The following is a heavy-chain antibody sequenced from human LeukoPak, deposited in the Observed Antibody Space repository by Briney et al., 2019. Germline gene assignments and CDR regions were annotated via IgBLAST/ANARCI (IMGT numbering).Heavy chain of an antibody. Sequence: PGGSLRLSCAASGFTFKNSWVSWVRQAPGKGLEWVANIKQDGGEKYYVDSVKGRFTISRDNSKNTLYLQMSGLRGEDTAVYYCAGAPWELTDYYYMDVWGKGTTVTVFS. V-gene: IGHV3-7*01. CDR3: AGAPWELTDYYYMDV. J-gene: IGHJ6*03. CDR1: GFTFKNSW. CDR2: IKQDGGEK. D-gene: IGHD1-26*01.